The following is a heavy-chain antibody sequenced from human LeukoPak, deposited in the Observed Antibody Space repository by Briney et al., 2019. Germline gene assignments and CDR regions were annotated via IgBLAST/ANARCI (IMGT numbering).Heavy chain of an antibody. Sequence: GGSLRLSCAVSGFTFTNYWMSWARQSPGKGLEWVANIYLDGSRAYYADSVKGRFTISRDNSKDTLYLQMNSLRAEDTAVYYCAKLGQSGYNSYYWGQGTLVTVSS. D-gene: IGHD5-24*01. J-gene: IGHJ4*02. V-gene: IGHV3-7*01. CDR3: AKLGQSGYNSYY. CDR1: GFTFTNYW. CDR2: IYLDGSRA.